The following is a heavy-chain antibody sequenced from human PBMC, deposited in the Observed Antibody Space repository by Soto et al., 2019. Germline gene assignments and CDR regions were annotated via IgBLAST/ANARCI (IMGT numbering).Heavy chain of an antibody. CDR1: GYSFTSYW. CDR3: ARRYSSSWYSRFDP. V-gene: IGHV5-51*01. Sequence: PVPWLRISWKVSGYSFTSYWSGWVRQIPGKGLEWMGIIYPCDSDTIYSPSFQGQVTISADKSISTAYLQWSSLKASDTAMYYCARRYSSSWYSRFDPWGQGTLVTVSS. D-gene: IGHD6-13*01. CDR2: IYPCDSDT. J-gene: IGHJ5*02.